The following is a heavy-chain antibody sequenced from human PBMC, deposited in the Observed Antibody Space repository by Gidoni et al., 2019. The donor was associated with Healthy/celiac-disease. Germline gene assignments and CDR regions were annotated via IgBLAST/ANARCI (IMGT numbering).Heavy chain of an antibody. D-gene: IGHD5-18*01. CDR1: GCTFISYE. CDR3: ARASGYLFYGMDV. CDR2: ISSSGSTI. Sequence: ELQLVEAGGGLVQPGGSLSLPCAASGCTFISYEMNWVRHDPGQGLGWVSYISSSGSTIYYADSVKGRFTISRDNAKNSLYLQMNSLRAEDTAVYYCARASGYLFYGMDVWGQGTTVTVSS. V-gene: IGHV3-48*03. J-gene: IGHJ6*02.